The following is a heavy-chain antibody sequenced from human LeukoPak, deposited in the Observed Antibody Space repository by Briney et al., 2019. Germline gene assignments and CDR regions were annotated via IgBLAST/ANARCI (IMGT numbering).Heavy chain of an antibody. CDR3: ASPGVVPAAMSPYYYGMDV. D-gene: IGHD2-2*01. CDR1: GYSFTSYW. CDR2: IDPSDSYT. J-gene: IGHJ6*04. Sequence: PGESLKISCKGSGYSFTSYWISWVRQMPGKGLEWMGRIDPSDSYTNYSPSFQGHVTISADKSFSTAYLQWSSLKASDTAMYYCASPGVVPAAMSPYYYGMDVWGKGTTVTVSS. V-gene: IGHV5-10-1*01.